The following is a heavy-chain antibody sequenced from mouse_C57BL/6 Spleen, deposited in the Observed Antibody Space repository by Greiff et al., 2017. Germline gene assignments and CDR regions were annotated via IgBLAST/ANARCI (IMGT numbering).Heavy chain of an antibody. Sequence: QVQLQQPGAELVKPGASVKLSCKASGYTFTSYWMHWVKQRPGQGLEWIGMIHPNSGSTNYNEKFTSKATLTVDKSSSTAYMQLSSLTSEDSAVYYCARGGQLKYMEYWGQGTSVTVSS. J-gene: IGHJ4*01. CDR2: IHPNSGST. CDR1: GYTFTSYW. V-gene: IGHV1-64*01. D-gene: IGHD3-2*02. CDR3: ARGGQLKYMEY.